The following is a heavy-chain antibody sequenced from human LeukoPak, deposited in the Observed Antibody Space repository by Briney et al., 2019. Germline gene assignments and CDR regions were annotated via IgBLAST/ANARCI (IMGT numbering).Heavy chain of an antibody. CDR3: ARFAFSSLRLDS. J-gene: IGHJ4*02. CDR1: GASISANNYY. Sequence: PSETLPLTCNVSGASISANNYYWTWIRQPAGKGLEWIGRIYTDGITNYSPSLKSRVTIFLDKPKNQFSLKLTSMTAADSAVYYCARFAFSSLRLDSWGQGAQVIVSS. V-gene: IGHV4-61*02. CDR2: IYTDGIT. D-gene: IGHD3-16*01.